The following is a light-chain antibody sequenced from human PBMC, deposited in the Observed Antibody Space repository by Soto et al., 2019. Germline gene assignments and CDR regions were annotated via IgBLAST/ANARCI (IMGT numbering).Light chain of an antibody. CDR1: QSVNTY. Sequence: EIVLTQSPATLSLSPGEGATLSCRASQSVNTYLAWYQQKPGQAPRLLIYDGFNRATGIPARFSGSGSGTEFTLTISSLEPEDFAVYYCQQGGSFGGGTKVEI. CDR2: DGF. CDR3: QQGGS. J-gene: IGKJ4*01. V-gene: IGKV3-11*01.